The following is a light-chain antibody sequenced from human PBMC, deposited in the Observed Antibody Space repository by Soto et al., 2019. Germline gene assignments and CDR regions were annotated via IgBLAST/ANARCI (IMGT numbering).Light chain of an antibody. Sequence: ILMTQYTATLSLSPGERATLSCRASQTNNNNVAWYQLKDGQLPRFLIYCASTRDTEIPARFSGSGSGTEFTLTISSLQSEDVAEYHCQQYNIWPQTFGEGTKVDI. CDR3: QQYNIWPQT. V-gene: IGKV3-15*01. CDR1: QTNNNN. J-gene: IGKJ1*01. CDR2: CAS.